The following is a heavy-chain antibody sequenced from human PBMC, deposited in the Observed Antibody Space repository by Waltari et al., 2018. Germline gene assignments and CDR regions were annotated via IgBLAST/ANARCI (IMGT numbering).Heavy chain of an antibody. CDR3: ARDRGRGLYLDS. D-gene: IGHD2-15*01. Sequence: QVQLQESGPGLVKPSGTLSVTCAVPGDSISGSYWWSWVRQPPGKGLGWIGQIHGSGRSNYNPSLESRVTVSIDTSNNHFSLKVTSATAADTAVYYCARDRGRGLYLDSWGQGTLVTVSP. J-gene: IGHJ4*02. V-gene: IGHV4-4*02. CDR2: IHGSGRS. CDR1: GDSISGSYW.